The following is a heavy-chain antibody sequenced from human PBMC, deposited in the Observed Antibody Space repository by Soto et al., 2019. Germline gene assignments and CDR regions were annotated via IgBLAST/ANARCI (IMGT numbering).Heavy chain of an antibody. CDR2: INHSGST. CDR3: ARDTGPYYDYVWGSYRYIAFDY. V-gene: IGHV4-34*01. Sequence: QVQLQQWGAGLLKPSETLSLTCAVYGGSFSGYYWSWIRQPPGKGLEWIGEINHSGSTNYNPSLKRRVTISVETSRNQFSLKLSSVTAADTAVYYCARDTGPYYDYVWGSYRYIAFDYWGQGTLVTVSS. CDR1: GGSFSGYY. J-gene: IGHJ4*02. D-gene: IGHD3-16*02.